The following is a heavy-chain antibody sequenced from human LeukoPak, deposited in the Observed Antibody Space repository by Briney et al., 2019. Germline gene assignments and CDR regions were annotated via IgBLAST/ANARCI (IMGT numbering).Heavy chain of an antibody. V-gene: IGHV3-53*05. Sequence: SGGSLRLSCAASGFSVSSNYMSWVRQAPGKGLEWVSGIYSGGSTYYADSVKGRFTISRDNSKNTLYLQMNSLRAEDTAVYYCARVAVPWEWELHVDYWGQGTLVTVSS. CDR2: IYSGGST. CDR1: GFSVSSNY. CDR3: ARVAVPWEWELHVDY. D-gene: IGHD1-26*01. J-gene: IGHJ4*02.